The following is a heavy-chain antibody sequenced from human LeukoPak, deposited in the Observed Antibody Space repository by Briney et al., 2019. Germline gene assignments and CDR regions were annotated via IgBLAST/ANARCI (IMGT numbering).Heavy chain of an antibody. CDR3: ARLSGYNWESFYDY. CDR1: GGSISSGDYY. V-gene: IGHV4-61*02. D-gene: IGHD5-12*01. CDR2: IYTSAIS. Sequence: SETLSLTCTVSGGSISSGDYYWSWIRQPAGKGPEWIGRIYTSAISNYNPSLKSRVTLSVDTSKNHFSLKLSSVTAADTAVYYCARLSGYNWESFYDYWGQGTLVTVSS. J-gene: IGHJ4*02.